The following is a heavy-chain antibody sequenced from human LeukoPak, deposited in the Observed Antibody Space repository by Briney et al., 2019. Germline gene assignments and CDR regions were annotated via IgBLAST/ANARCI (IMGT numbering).Heavy chain of an antibody. Sequence: GASVKVSCKASGGIFSSYAISWVRQAPGQGLEWMGGIIPIFGTANYAQKFQGRVTITTDESTSTAYMELSSLRSEDTAVYYCALGVDSSGYYYLDYWGQGTLVTVSS. CDR2: IIPIFGTA. CDR3: ALGVDSSGYYYLDY. CDR1: GGIFSSYA. J-gene: IGHJ4*02. V-gene: IGHV1-69*05. D-gene: IGHD3-22*01.